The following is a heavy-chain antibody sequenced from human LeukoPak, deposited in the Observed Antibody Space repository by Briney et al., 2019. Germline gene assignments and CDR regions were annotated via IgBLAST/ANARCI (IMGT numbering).Heavy chain of an antibody. J-gene: IGHJ5*02. CDR2: IKSKTDGGTT. CDR3: TTDPYCSGGSCYSSKYNWFDP. Sequence: GGSLRLSCAASGFTFSNAWMSWVRQAPGKGLEWVGRIKSKTDGGTTDYAAPVKGRFTISRDDSKNTLYLQVNSLKTEDTAVYYCTTDPYCSGGSCYSSKYNWFDPWGQGTLVTVSS. V-gene: IGHV3-15*01. D-gene: IGHD2-15*01. CDR1: GFTFSNAW.